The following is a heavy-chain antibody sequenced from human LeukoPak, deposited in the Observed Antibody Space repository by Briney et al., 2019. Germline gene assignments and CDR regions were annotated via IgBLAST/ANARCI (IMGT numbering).Heavy chain of an antibody. CDR1: GGSFSGYY. CDR2: INHSGST. V-gene: IGHV4-34*01. J-gene: IGHJ4*02. CDR3: ARGGYSYGGYFDY. Sequence: SETLSLTCAVYGGSFSGYYWSWIRQPPGKGLEWIGEINHSGSTNYNPSLKSRVTISVDTSKNQFSLKLSPVTAADTAVYYCARGGYSYGGYFDYWGQGTLVTVSS. D-gene: IGHD5-18*01.